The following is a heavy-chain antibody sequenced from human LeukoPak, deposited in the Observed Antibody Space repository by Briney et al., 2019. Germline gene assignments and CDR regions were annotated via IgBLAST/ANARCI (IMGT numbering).Heavy chain of an antibody. Sequence: GGSLRLSCAASGFQLTTYWMHWARQVPGRGLVWLSRINSDGSIIHYAGSVEGRFTISRDNAKNTLYLQMNSLRAEDTAVYHCARDLSGGMDVWGQGTTVTVSS. CDR1: GFQLTTYW. CDR2: INSDGSII. V-gene: IGHV3-74*01. J-gene: IGHJ6*02. CDR3: ARDLSGGMDV.